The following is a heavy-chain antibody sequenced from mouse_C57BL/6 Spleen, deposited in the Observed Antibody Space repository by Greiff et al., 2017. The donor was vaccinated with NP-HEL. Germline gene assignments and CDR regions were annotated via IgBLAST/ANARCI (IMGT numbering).Heavy chain of an antibody. V-gene: IGHV5-17*01. J-gene: IGHJ4*01. Sequence: EVQGVESGGGLVKPGGSLKLSCAASGFTFSDYGMHWVRQAPEKGLEWVAYISSGSSTIYYADTVKGRFTISRDNAKNTLFLQMTSLRSEDTAMYYCASGSTVVHYYAMDYWGQGTSVTVSS. CDR3: ASGSTVVHYYAMDY. CDR1: GFTFSDYG. CDR2: ISSGSSTI. D-gene: IGHD1-1*01.